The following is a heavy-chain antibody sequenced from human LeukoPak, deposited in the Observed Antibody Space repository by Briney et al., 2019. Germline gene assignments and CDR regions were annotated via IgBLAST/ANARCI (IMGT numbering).Heavy chain of an antibody. CDR2: ISSSSSYI. V-gene: IGHV3-21*01. D-gene: IGHD5-12*01. Sequence: GGSLRLSCAASGFTFSSYSMIWVRQAPGKGLEGVSSISSSSSYIYYADSVKGRFTISRDNDKNSLYLQMNSLRAEDTAVYYCASRYSGYSVDYWGQGTLVTVSS. J-gene: IGHJ4*02. CDR3: ASRYSGYSVDY. CDR1: GFTFSSYS.